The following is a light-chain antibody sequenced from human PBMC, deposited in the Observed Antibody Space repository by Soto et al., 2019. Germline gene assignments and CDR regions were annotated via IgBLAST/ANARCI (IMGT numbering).Light chain of an antibody. Sequence: QSALTQPASVSGSPGQSITISCTGTSSDVGGYNYVSWYQQYPGKAPKLMIYEVSNRPSGVSNRFSGSKSGTTASLTISGLQAEDEADYYCCSYTTSSTRVFGTGTKLTVL. CDR3: CSYTTSSTRV. CDR2: EVS. V-gene: IGLV2-14*01. CDR1: SSDVGGYNY. J-gene: IGLJ1*01.